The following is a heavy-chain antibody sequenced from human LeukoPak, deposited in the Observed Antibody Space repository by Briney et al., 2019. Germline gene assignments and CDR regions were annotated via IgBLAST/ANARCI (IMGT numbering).Heavy chain of an antibody. CDR1: GFTFSDHY. CDR3: VRYYYDSSGYYPGVCDL. J-gene: IGHJ2*01. D-gene: IGHD3-22*01. CDR2: TRNKANSYTT. Sequence: PGGSLRLSCAASGFTFSDHYMDWVRQAPGKGLEWVGRTRNKANSYTTEYAAYVKGRFTISSDDSKNSLYLQMNSLKTEDTAVYYCVRYYYDSSGYYPGVCDLGGRGTLVTVSS. V-gene: IGHV3-72*01.